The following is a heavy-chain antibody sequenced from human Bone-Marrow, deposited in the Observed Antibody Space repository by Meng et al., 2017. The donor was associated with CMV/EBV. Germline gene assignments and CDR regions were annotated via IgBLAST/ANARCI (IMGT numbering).Heavy chain of an antibody. Sequence: GGSLRLSCAASGFTFSSYAMHWVRQAPGKGLEWVSAISGSGGSTYYADSVKGRFTISRDNSKNTLYLQMNSLRAEDTAVYYCAKVRYQLLYGGRYFDYWGQGTLVTVSS. CDR1: GFTFSSYA. D-gene: IGHD2-2*02. J-gene: IGHJ4*02. CDR3: AKVRYQLLYGGRYFDY. V-gene: IGHV3-23*01. CDR2: ISGSGGST.